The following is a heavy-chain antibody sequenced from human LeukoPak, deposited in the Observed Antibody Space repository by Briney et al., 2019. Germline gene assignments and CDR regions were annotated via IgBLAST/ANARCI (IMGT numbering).Heavy chain of an antibody. CDR3: ARGNFAAVAAFDY. CDR1: GGSISSGDYY. V-gene: IGHV4-30-4*01. CDR2: IYYSGST. D-gene: IGHD2-15*01. Sequence: SETLSLTCTVSGGSISSGDYYWSWIRQPPGTGLEWIGYIYYSGSTYYNPSLKSRVTISVDTSKNQFSLKLSSVTAADTAVYYCARGNFAAVAAFDYWGQGTLVTVSS. J-gene: IGHJ4*02.